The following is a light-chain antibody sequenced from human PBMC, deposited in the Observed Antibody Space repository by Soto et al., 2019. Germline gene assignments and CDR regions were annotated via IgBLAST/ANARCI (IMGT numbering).Light chain of an antibody. J-gene: IGKJ2*01. V-gene: IGKV3-15*01. CDR3: QQYNNWPPEYT. Sequence: EIVMTQSPATLSASPGERATLSCRASQSVSSNLAWYQQKPGQAPRLLIYGASIRATGIPARFSGSGSGIEFSLTISSLQSEDFAVYYCQQYNNWPPEYTFGQGTKLESK. CDR2: GAS. CDR1: QSVSSN.